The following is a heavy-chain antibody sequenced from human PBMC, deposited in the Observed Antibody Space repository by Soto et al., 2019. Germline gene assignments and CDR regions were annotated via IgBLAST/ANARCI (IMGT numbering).Heavy chain of an antibody. CDR2: ISFDGSTT. D-gene: IGHD5-18*01. Sequence: GGSLRLSCAASGFTFSSYWMHWVRQASGKGLVWVSRISFDGSTTTYADSVKGRFTIYRDNAKNTLYLQMNSLRAEDTAVYYCARGGAHTAMANEYWGQGALVTVSS. V-gene: IGHV3-74*01. CDR1: GFTFSSYW. J-gene: IGHJ4*02. CDR3: ARGGAHTAMANEY.